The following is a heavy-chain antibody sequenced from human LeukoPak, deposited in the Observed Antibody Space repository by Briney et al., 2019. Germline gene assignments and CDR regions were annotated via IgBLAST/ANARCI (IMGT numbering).Heavy chain of an antibody. D-gene: IGHD3-10*01. CDR2: IIPIFGTA. V-gene: IGHV1-69*13. CDR3: ARGTPYYYGSGSYLQYYMDV. J-gene: IGHJ6*03. Sequence: SVKVSCKASGGTFSSYAISWVRQAPGQGLEWMGGIIPIFGTANYAQKFQGRVTITADESTSTAYMKLSSLRSEDTAVYYCARGTPYYYGSGSYLQYYMDVWGKGTTVTISS. CDR1: GGTFSSYA.